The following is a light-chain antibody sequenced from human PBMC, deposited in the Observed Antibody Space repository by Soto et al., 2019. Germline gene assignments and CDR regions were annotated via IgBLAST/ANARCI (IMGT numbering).Light chain of an antibody. Sequence: IVMTQSPATLSVSPGERATLSCMAGQTIYSNVAWYQHKPGLAPRLLLYGASNRATGIPDRFSGGGSWTDFTLTISRLEPEDFAVYYCQQYGSSQWTFGQGTKVDNK. CDR3: QQYGSSQWT. J-gene: IGKJ1*01. CDR2: GAS. V-gene: IGKV3-20*01. CDR1: QTIYSN.